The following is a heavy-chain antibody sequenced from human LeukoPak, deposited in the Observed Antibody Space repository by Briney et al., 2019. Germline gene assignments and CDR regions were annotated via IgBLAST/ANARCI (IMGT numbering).Heavy chain of an antibody. CDR3: AGWIQLQDTSFDY. J-gene: IGHJ4*02. V-gene: IGHV4-39*01. Sequence: SETLSLTCTVSGGSISSSSYYWGWIRQPPGKGLEWIGSIYYSGSTYYNPSLKSRVTISVDTSKNQFSLKLSSVTAADTAVYYCAGWIQLQDTSFDYWGQGTLVTVSS. CDR1: GGSISSSSYY. CDR2: IYYSGST. D-gene: IGHD5-18*01.